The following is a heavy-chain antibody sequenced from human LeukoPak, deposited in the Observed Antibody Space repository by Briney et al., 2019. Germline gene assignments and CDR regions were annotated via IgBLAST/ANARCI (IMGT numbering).Heavy chain of an antibody. Sequence: SETLSLTCTVSGGSISSYYWSWIRQPPGKGLEWIGYIYYSGSTNYNPSLKSRVTISVDTSKNQFSLKLSSVTAADTAVYYCARDARRGWFDPWGQGTLVTVSS. CDR1: GGSISSYY. V-gene: IGHV4-59*01. CDR3: ARDARRGWFDP. D-gene: IGHD3-10*01. CDR2: IYYSGST. J-gene: IGHJ5*02.